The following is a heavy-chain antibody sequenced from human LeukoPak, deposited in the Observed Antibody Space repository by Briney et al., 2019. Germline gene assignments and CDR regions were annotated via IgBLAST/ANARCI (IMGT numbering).Heavy chain of an antibody. J-gene: IGHJ4*02. CDR1: GGSISNYY. Sequence: PSETLSLTCTVSGGSISNYYWSWIRQPPGKGLEWIGYIYYSGSTNYNPSLKSRVTISVDTSKNQFSLRLSSVTAADTAVYYCVRVNWYYFDYWGQGTLVTVSS. CDR3: VRVNWYYFDY. CDR2: IYYSGST. V-gene: IGHV4-59*01.